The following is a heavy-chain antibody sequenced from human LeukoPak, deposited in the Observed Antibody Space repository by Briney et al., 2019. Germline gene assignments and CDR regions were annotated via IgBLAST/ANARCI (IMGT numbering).Heavy chain of an antibody. D-gene: IGHD3-10*01. CDR1: ARSISSNY. Sequence: SETLSLTCNLYARSISSNYWSWNRQPPEEGREWIESTYYSGSPTSHPSLKSRVSISVDTSKNQFSLKLSSVTAADTAVYYCASLHGYGSGRPWGQGTLVTVSS. CDR3: ASLHGYGSGRP. CDR2: TYYSGSP. V-gene: IGHV4-59*08. J-gene: IGHJ5*02.